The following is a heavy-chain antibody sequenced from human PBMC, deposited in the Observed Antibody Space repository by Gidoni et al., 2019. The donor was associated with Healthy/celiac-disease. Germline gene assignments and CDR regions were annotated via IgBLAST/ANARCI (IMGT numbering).Heavy chain of an antibody. CDR1: GFPFSSYA. CDR2: ISYDGSNK. V-gene: IGHV3-30-3*01. J-gene: IGHJ6*02. Sequence: QVQLVESGGGVVQPGRSLRLSCAASGFPFSSYAMHWVRQAPGKGLEWVAVISYDGSNKYYADSVKGRFTISRDNSKNTLYLQMNSLRAEDTAVYYCGRGMRWDYYYYGMDVWGQGTTVTVSS. D-gene: IGHD1-26*01. CDR3: GRGMRWDYYYYGMDV.